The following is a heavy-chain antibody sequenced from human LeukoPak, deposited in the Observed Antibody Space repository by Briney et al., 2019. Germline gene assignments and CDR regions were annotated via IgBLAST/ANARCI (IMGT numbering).Heavy chain of an antibody. D-gene: IGHD7-27*01. CDR2: IYFTGNT. Sequence: SETLSLTCTVSGGSISSYYWNWIRQPPGKGLEWIGDIYFTGNTNYNPPLKSRVTISVDTSRNQLSLKLSSVTAADTAVYYCARSARESWGYAFDIWGQGTMVTVSS. V-gene: IGHV4-59*01. J-gene: IGHJ3*02. CDR3: ARSARESWGYAFDI. CDR1: GGSISSYY.